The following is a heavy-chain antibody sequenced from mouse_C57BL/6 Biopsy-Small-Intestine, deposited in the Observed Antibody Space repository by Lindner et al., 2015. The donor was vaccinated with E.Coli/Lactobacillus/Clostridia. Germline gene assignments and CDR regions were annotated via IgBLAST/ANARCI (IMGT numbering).Heavy chain of an antibody. CDR2: IDPEGGET. Sequence: EVQLQESGAELVKPGASVKLSCTASGFNIKDYYMHWVKQRTEQGLEWIGRIDPEGGETKYAPKFQGKATITADTSSNTAYLQLSSLTSEDTVVYYCARKRFYAMDYWGQGTSVTVSS. CDR1: GFNIKDYY. J-gene: IGHJ4*01. V-gene: IGHV14-2*01. CDR3: ARKRFYAMDY.